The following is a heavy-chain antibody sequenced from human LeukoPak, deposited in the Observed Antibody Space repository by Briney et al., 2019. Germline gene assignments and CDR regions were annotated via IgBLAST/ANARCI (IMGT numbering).Heavy chain of an antibody. V-gene: IGHV4-31*03. CDR1: GGSISSAAYF. CDR3: ARVSAFHYESYGYRPIFLGV. D-gene: IGHD3-22*01. CDR2: SYYNGSA. Sequence: ASQTLSLTCTVSGGSISSAAYFWSWIRQSPGKGLEWIGYSYYNGSAYYNPSLKNRVIMSVDTSKDQFSLKVNSMTSADTAVYYCARVSAFHYESYGYRPIFLGVWGQGTTVTVSS. J-gene: IGHJ6*02.